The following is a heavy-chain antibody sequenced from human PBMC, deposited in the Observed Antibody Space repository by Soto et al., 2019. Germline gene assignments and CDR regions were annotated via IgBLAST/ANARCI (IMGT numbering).Heavy chain of an antibody. CDR3: ARVAAAGTYFDY. CDR1: GGSISSRNW. Sequence: QVQLQESGPGLVKPSGTLSLTCAVSGGSISSRNWWSWVRQPPGKGLEWIGEIYHSGSANYNPSLKSRVTISVYMSKNQFSLKLSSVTAADTAVYYCARVAAAGTYFDYWGQGTLVTVSS. CDR2: IYHSGSA. J-gene: IGHJ4*02. V-gene: IGHV4-4*02. D-gene: IGHD6-13*01.